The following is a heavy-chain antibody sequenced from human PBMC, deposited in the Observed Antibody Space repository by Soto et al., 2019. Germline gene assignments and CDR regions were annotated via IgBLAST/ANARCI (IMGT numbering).Heavy chain of an antibody. Sequence: PGGSLRLSCAASVFTFSTYGMHWFRQAPGKGLEWVAVMGNDGITTFYADSVKGRFTISRDNSKNTLFLQMNSLRADDTAVYYCAKEFQWELHAFDIWGQGTMVTVSS. J-gene: IGHJ3*02. CDR1: VFTFSTYG. CDR3: AKEFQWELHAFDI. V-gene: IGHV3-30*02. CDR2: MGNDGITT. D-gene: IGHD1-26*01.